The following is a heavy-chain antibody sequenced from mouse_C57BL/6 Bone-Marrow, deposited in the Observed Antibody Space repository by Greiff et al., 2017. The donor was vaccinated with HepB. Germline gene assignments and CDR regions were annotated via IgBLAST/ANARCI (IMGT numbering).Heavy chain of an antibody. V-gene: IGHV1-9*01. J-gene: IGHJ3*01. D-gene: IGHD1-3*01. CDR1: GYTFTGYW. Sequence: VQLQQSGAELMKPGASVKLSCKATGYTFTGYWIEWVKQRPGHGLEWIGEILPGSGSTNYNEKFKGKATFTADTSSNTANMQLSSLTTEDSAIYYCERSRCSSPLAYWGQGTLVTVSA. CDR3: ERSRCSSPLAY. CDR2: ILPGSGST.